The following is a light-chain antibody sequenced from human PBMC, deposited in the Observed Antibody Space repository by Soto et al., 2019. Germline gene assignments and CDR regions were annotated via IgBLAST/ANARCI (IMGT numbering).Light chain of an antibody. V-gene: IGKV1-5*01. CDR2: DAS. Sequence: DIQMTQSPSTLSASVGDRVTITCRASQSISSWLAWYQQKPGKAPKLLIYDASSLESGVPSRFSGSGSGTEFTLTISSLQSEDFAVYFCQQYKNWPPITFGQGTRWRL. J-gene: IGKJ5*01. CDR1: QSISSW. CDR3: QQYKNWPPIT.